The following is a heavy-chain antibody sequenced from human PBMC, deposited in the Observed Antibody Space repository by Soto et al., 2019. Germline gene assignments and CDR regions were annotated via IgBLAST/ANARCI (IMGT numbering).Heavy chain of an antibody. Sequence: QVQLQESGPGLVQPSETLSLTCTVSGGSISSYYWSWIRQPAGKGLEWIGRIDTSGSTDYNPSLKRRVTMSVDTTKNQYSMKWTSVTAADTAVYYCARGEGYCPSTSCRFYIHFYYYGLDVWGQGTTVTVSS. D-gene: IGHD2-2*01. V-gene: IGHV4-4*07. CDR2: IDTSGST. J-gene: IGHJ6*02. CDR1: GGSISSYY. CDR3: ARGEGYCPSTSCRFYIHFYYYGLDV.